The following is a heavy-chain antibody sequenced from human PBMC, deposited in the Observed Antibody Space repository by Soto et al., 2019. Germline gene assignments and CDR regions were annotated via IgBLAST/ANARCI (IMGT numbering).Heavy chain of an antibody. CDR1: GGTFSSYA. J-gene: IGHJ4*02. V-gene: IGHV1-69*06. CDR3: ARRTPNWNHGGYFDY. D-gene: IGHD1-1*01. CDR2: IIPIFGTA. Sequence: GASVKVSCKASGGTFSSYAISWVRQAPGQGLEWMGGIIPIFGTANYAQKFQGRVTITADKSTSTAYMELSSLRSEDTAVYYCARRTPNWNHGGYFDYWGQGTLVTVSS.